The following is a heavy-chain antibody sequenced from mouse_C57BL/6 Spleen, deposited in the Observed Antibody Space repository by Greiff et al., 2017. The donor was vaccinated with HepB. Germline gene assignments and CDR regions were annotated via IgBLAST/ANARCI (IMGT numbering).Heavy chain of an antibody. J-gene: IGHJ2*01. CDR2: INPNNGGT. D-gene: IGHD2-1*01. CDR3: ARFIYYGPYYFDY. CDR1: GYTFTDYY. Sequence: VQRQQSGPELVKPGASVKISCKASGYTFTDYYMNWVKQSHGKSLEWIGDINPNNGGTSYNQKFKGKATLTVDKSSSTAYMELRSLTSEDSAVYYCARFIYYGPYYFDYWGQGTTLTVSS. V-gene: IGHV1-26*01.